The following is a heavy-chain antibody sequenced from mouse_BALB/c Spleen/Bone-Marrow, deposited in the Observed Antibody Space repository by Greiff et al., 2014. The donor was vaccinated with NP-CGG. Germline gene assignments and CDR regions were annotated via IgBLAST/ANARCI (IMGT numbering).Heavy chain of an antibody. CDR1: GYTFTSYW. CDR3: ARGSYYYGSSSPWFAY. D-gene: IGHD1-1*01. CDR2: IPPGSGTT. J-gene: IGHJ3*01. V-gene: IGHV1S41*01. Sequence: DLVKPGASVKLSCKASGYTFTSYWINWIKQRPGQGLEWIGRIPPGSGTTYYNEMFKGKATLTVDTSSTTAYIQLSRLSSWDSAVYFCARGSYYYGSSSPWFAYWGQGTLVTVSA.